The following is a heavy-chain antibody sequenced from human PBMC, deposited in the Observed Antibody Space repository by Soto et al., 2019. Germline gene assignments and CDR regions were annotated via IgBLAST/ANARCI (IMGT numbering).Heavy chain of an antibody. CDR1: GGSISSGDYY. CDR3: ASVSYFNAFDY. Sequence: LSLTCTVSGGSISSGDYYWRWIRQPPGKGLEWIGYIYYSGSTYYNPSLKSRVTISVDTSKNQFSLKLSSVTAADTAVYYCASVSYFNAFDYWGQGTLVTVSS. CDR2: IYYSGST. D-gene: IGHD3-9*01. V-gene: IGHV4-30-4*01. J-gene: IGHJ4*02.